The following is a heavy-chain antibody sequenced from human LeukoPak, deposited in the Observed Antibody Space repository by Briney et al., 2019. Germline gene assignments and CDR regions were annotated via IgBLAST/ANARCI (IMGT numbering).Heavy chain of an antibody. CDR2: INPNSDFT. J-gene: IGHJ4*02. CDR1: GCTFTGYY. V-gene: IGHV1-2*02. Sequence: ASVKVSCKASGCTFTGYYMHWVRQAPGQGLEWMGWINPNSDFTNFAQNFQGRVTMTSDTSISTAYMELSRLRSDDTAVYYCARAISGGSPITASDYWGQGTLVTVSS. CDR3: ARAISGGSPITASDY. D-gene: IGHD2-15*01.